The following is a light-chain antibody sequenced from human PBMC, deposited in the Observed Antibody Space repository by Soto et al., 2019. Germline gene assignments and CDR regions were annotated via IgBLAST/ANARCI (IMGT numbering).Light chain of an antibody. V-gene: IGKV1-39*01. CDR1: HSISNY. CDR2: TSS. CDR3: QQYHTYRT. J-gene: IGKJ1*01. Sequence: DIQMTQSPSSLSASVGDRVTITCRATHSISNYLNWYQQKPGKAPNLLIYTSSSLQSGVPSRFSGSGSGTDFTLTISSLQPEDFATYYCQQYHTYRTFGQGTKVEIK.